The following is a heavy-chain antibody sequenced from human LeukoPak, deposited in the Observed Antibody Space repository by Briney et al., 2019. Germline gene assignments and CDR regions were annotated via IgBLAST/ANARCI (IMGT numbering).Heavy chain of an antibody. D-gene: IGHD2-15*01. J-gene: IGHJ2*01. CDR2: INPDRGGT. Sequence: ASVKVSCKASGYTFTGYYMHWVRQAPGQGLEWMGWINPDRGGTNYAQKFQGRVTMTRDTSISTAYMELTRLRSDDTAVYYCAREGGGWYFDVWGRGTPVTVSS. CDR3: AREGGGWYFDV. CDR1: GYTFTGYY. V-gene: IGHV1-2*02.